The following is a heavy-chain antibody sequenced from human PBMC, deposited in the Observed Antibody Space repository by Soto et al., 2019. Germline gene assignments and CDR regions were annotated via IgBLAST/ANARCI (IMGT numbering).Heavy chain of an antibody. D-gene: IGHD3-16*01. Sequence: PGGSLRLSCTASGFTFGDYAMSWFRQAPGKGLEWVGFIRSKAYGGTTEYAASVKGRSTISRDDSKSIAYLQMNSLKTEDTAVYYCTREYDYIWGTLKYYMDVWGKGTTVTVSS. CDR1: GFTFGDYA. CDR2: IRSKAYGGTT. V-gene: IGHV3-49*03. CDR3: TREYDYIWGTLKYYMDV. J-gene: IGHJ6*03.